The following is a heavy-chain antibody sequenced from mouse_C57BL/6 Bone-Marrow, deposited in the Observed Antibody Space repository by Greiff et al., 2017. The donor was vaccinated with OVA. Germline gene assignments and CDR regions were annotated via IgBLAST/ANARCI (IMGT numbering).Heavy chain of an antibody. V-gene: IGHV14-3*01. CDR1: GFNIKNTY. J-gene: IGHJ2*01. Sequence: EVMLVESVAELVRPGASVKLSCTASGFNIKNTYMHWVKQRPEQGLEWIGRIDPANGNTKYAPKFQGKATITADTSSNTAYLQLSSLTSEDTAIYYCARLGYYDYDGYFDYWGQGTTLTVSS. CDR2: IDPANGNT. D-gene: IGHD2-4*01. CDR3: ARLGYYDYDGYFDY.